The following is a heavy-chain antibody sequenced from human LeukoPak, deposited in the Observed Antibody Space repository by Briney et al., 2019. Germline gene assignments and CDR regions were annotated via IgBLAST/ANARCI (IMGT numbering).Heavy chain of an antibody. Sequence: GGSLRLSCAASGFTSSSYSMNWVRQAPGKGLEWVSSISSSSSYIYYADSVKGRLTISRDNAKNSLYLQMNSLRAEDTAVYYCAREGGGDAFDIWGQGTMVTVSS. CDR2: ISSSSSYI. D-gene: IGHD2-15*01. J-gene: IGHJ3*02. V-gene: IGHV3-21*01. CDR3: AREGGGDAFDI. CDR1: GFTSSSYS.